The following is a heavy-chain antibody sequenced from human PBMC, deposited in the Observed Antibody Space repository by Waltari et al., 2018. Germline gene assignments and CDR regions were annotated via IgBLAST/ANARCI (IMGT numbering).Heavy chain of an antibody. CDR2: IYSGGST. CDR3: TRDRGGHDGFDI. Sequence: EVQLVESGGGLIQRGGSLRLSCAASVFTVRDNYMSWVRQAPGKGLEWVSLIYSGGSTYYADSLKGRFTISRDNSKNTLYLQMNSLRAEDTAVYYCTRDRGGHDGFDIWGQGTMVTVSS. V-gene: IGHV3-53*01. CDR1: VFTVRDNY. D-gene: IGHD2-15*01. J-gene: IGHJ3*02.